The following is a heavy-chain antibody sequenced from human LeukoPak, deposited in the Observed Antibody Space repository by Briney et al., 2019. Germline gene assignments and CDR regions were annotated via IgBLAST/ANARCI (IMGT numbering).Heavy chain of an antibody. CDR2: ISGSGGST. CDR3: AKVGSSWYRNWFDP. D-gene: IGHD6-13*01. V-gene: IGHV3-23*01. Sequence: GGSLRLSCAASGFTFSSYAMSWVRQAPGKGLEWVSAISGSGGSTYYADSVEGRFTISRDNSKNTLYLQMNSLRAEDTAVYYCAKVGSSWYRNWFDPWGQGTLVTVSS. J-gene: IGHJ5*02. CDR1: GFTFSSYA.